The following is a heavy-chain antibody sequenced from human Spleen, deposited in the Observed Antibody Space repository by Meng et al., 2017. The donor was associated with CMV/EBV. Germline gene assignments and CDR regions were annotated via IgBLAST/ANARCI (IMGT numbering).Heavy chain of an antibody. CDR1: GFTFSEYH. CDR2: ISSNSGSII. V-gene: IGHV3-11*01. J-gene: IGHJ4*02. CDR3: AKGGSRGYSSPGDY. D-gene: IGHD6-13*01. Sequence: GGSLRLSCAASGFTFSEYHISWIRQAPGKGLEWVSDISSNSGSIIYYADSVKGRFTISRDNAKKSLYLQMNSLRAEDTALYYCAKGGSRGYSSPGDYWGQGTLVTVSS.